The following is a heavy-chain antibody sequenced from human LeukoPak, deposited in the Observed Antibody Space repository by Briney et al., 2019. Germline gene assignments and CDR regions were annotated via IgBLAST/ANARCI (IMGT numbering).Heavy chain of an antibody. V-gene: IGHV1-69*13. D-gene: IGHD3-22*01. J-gene: IGHJ4*02. CDR3: ARAEYYYDASGGDY. CDR2: IIPIFGTA. CDR1: GGTFSSYA. Sequence: SVKVSCKASGGTFSSYAISWVRQAPGQGLEWMGGIIPIFGTANYAQKFQGRVTITADESTSTAYMELSSLRSEDAAVYYCARAEYYYDASGGDYWGQGTLVTVSS.